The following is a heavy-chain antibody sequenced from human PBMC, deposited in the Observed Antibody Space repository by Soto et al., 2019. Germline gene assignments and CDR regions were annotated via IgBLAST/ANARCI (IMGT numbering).Heavy chain of an antibody. CDR3: ARVGAAGAANWFDP. CDR2: IRNKANSYTT. J-gene: IGHJ5*02. CDR1: GFTFSDHY. D-gene: IGHD6-13*01. V-gene: IGHV3-72*01. Sequence: GGSLRLSCASSGFTFSDHYMDLVRQAPGKGLEWVGRIRNKANSYTTEYAASVKGRFTISRDDSKNSLYLQMNSLKTEDTAVYYCARVGAAGAANWFDPWGQGTLVTVSS.